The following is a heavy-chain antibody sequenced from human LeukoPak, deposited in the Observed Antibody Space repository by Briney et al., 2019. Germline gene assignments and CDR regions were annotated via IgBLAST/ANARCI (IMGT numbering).Heavy chain of an antibody. V-gene: IGHV4-39*07. D-gene: IGHD6-19*01. J-gene: IGHJ4*02. CDR2: IYYSGST. Sequence: PSETLSLTCTVSGGSISSSSYYWGWIRQPPGKGLEWIGSIYYSGSTYYNPSLKSRVTISVDTSKNQFSLKLSSVTAADTTVYYCARDPSASSYSSGWYPFDYWGQGTLVTVSS. CDR3: ARDPSASSYSSGWYPFDY. CDR1: GGSISSSSYY.